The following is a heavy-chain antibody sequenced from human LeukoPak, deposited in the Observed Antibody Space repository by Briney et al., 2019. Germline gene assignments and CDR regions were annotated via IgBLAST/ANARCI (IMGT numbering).Heavy chain of an antibody. CDR3: AKDLDDLFRGVAYS. CDR2: ISGSGGTT. Sequence: GGSLRLSCVASGFTFSNYAMSWVRQAPGKGLEWVSSISGSGGTTHYADPVKGRFTISRDTSKNTLYLQMNSLRAEDTAVYYCAKDLDDLFRGVAYSWGQGTLVTVSS. J-gene: IGHJ4*02. CDR1: GFTFSNYA. V-gene: IGHV3-23*01. D-gene: IGHD3-10*01.